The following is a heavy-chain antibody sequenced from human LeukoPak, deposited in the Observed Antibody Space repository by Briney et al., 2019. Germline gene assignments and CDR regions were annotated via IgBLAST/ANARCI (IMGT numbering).Heavy chain of an antibody. CDR1: GYSFTSYW. Sequence: GESLKISCKGSGYSFTSYWIGWVRQMPGKGLEWMGIIYPGDSDTRYSPSFQGQVTISADKSISTAYLQWSSLKASDTAMYYCARHGGIAAAGTFYYYYGMDVWGQGTTVTVSS. D-gene: IGHD6-13*01. J-gene: IGHJ6*02. CDR3: ARHGGIAAAGTFYYYYGMDV. V-gene: IGHV5-51*01. CDR2: IYPGDSDT.